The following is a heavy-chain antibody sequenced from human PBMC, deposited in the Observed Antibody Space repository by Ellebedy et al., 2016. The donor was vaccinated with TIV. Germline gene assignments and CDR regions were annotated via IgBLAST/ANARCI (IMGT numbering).Heavy chain of an antibody. D-gene: IGHD4-17*01. V-gene: IGHV3-7*01. J-gene: IGHJ3*02. CDR1: RFSFSSYW. CDR3: ATDGSYGDYRSPTHAFVM. Sequence: GESLKISCAASRFSFSSYWMSWVRQAPGKGLEWVANINQDGSMKYFVDSVKGRFTLSRDHAKNSLYLQMNSLRDEDTAVYYCATDGSYGDYRSPTHAFVMWGQGTVVTVSS. CDR2: INQDGSMK.